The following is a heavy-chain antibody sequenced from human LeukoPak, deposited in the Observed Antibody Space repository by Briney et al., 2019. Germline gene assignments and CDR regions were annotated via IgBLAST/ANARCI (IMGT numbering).Heavy chain of an antibody. Sequence: ASVNVSCQSCLCIFTGYYSHWVRPARCQGLELMGLINYNSGGTYYAETLQARVTMTRDTSISTAYMELSRLRADDTALYYCARTASCGTNCYSYFDYWGQGTLVTVSS. D-gene: IGHD2-21*01. J-gene: IGHJ4*02. CDR2: INYNSGGT. CDR3: ARTASCGTNCYSYFDY. CDR1: LCIFTGYY. V-gene: IGHV1-2*02.